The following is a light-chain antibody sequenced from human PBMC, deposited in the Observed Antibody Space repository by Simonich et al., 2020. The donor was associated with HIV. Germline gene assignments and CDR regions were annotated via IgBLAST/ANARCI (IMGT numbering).Light chain of an antibody. Sequence: EVVMTKSPAPLSVSLGKKATPSCRASQSVNSNLAWYQQKPGQAPRLLISGASTRATVIPARFSGSGSGTKCSLTISTTQSEDCAVYYCQQYNNRPLTFGGGTKVEIK. CDR1: QSVNSN. J-gene: IGKJ4*02. CDR2: GAS. CDR3: QQYNNRPLT. V-gene: IGKV3-15*01.